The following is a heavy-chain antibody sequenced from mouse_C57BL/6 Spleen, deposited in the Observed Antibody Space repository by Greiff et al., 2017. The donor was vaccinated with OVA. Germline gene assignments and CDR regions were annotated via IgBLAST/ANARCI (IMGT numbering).Heavy chain of an antibody. D-gene: IGHD3-2*02. CDR3: ARSRPLDSSEDY. Sequence: EVQLQQSGPELVKPGASVKISCKASGYTFTNYCMNWVKQRPGKGLEWIGDIYPSDGGTNYNQKFKGKATLTVDKSSSTAYMELRSLTSEDSAVYDCARSRPLDSSEDYWGQGTTLTVSS. CDR1: GYTFTNYC. J-gene: IGHJ2*01. V-gene: IGHV1-26*01. CDR2: IYPSDGGT.